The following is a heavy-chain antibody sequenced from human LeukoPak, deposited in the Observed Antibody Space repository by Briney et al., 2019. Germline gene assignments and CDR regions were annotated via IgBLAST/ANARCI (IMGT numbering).Heavy chain of an antibody. CDR3: ARDWGTTLDY. J-gene: IGHJ4*02. CDR2: ISSSSSYI. D-gene: IGHD3-16*01. CDR1: GFTFSSYE. V-gene: IGHV3-21*01. Sequence: PGGSLRLSCAASGFTFSSYEMNWVRQAPGKGLEWVSSISSSSSYIYYADSVKGRFTISRDNAKNSLYLQMNSLRAEDTAVYYCARDWGTTLDYWGQGTLVTVSS.